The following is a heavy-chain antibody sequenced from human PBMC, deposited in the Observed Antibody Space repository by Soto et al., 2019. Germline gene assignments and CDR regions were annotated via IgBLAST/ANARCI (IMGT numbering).Heavy chain of an antibody. J-gene: IGHJ4*02. Sequence: QITLKESGPTLVKPTQALTLTCPFSGFSLSTSGVGVGWIRQPPGKALEWLALIYWDDDKRYSPSLKSRLTITKDTSKNQVVLTMTTMDPVDTATYVCAHDSSGYLGFDYWGQGTLVTVSS. CDR2: IYWDDDK. V-gene: IGHV2-5*02. CDR1: GFSLSTSGVG. CDR3: AHDSSGYLGFDY. D-gene: IGHD3-22*01.